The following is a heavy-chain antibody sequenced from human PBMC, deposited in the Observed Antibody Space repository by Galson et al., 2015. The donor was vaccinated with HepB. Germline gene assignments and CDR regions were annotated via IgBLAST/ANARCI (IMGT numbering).Heavy chain of an antibody. CDR1: GYTFTDYD. V-gene: IGHV1-18*04. CDR3: ARYYSSGWYSNYYYAMDV. D-gene: IGHD6-19*01. J-gene: IGHJ6*02. CDR2: ISAYNDNT. Sequence: SVKVSCKASGYTFTDYDINWVRQAPGQGLEWMGWISAYNDNTDSAQKLQGRVTMTTDTSTSTAYMELRSLRSDDTAVYYCARYYSSGWYSNYYYAMDVWGQGTTVTVSS.